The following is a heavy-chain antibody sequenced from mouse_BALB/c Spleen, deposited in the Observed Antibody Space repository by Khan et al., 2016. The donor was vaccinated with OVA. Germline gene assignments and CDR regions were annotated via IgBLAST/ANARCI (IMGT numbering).Heavy chain of an antibody. J-gene: IGHJ2*01. Sequence: EVELVESGGGLVQPGGSRKLSCAASGFTFNSYGMHWVRQAPEKGLEWVAYISGDSNTIYYADTVKGRFTISRDNPKNTLFLQMTSLMSEDTAMYYWATSYVCGYYINYWGPGTTLTVA. CDR2: ISGDSNTI. V-gene: IGHV5-17*02. D-gene: IGHD1-1*01. CDR3: ATSYVCGYYINY. CDR1: GFTFNSYG.